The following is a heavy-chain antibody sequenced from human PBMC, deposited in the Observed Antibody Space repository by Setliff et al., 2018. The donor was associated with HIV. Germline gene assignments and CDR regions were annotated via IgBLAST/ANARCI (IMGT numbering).Heavy chain of an antibody. D-gene: IGHD3-22*01. CDR2: IYTSGST. Sequence: LSLTCTVSGGSISSGSYYWIWIRQPAGKGLEWIGRIYTSGSTNYNPSLKSRVTISVDTSKNQFSLKLSSVTAADTAVYYCARSARVGYYDSSGYSWGQGTLVTVSS. J-gene: IGHJ4*02. CDR3: ARSARVGYYDSSGYS. V-gene: IGHV4-61*02. CDR1: GGSISSGSYY.